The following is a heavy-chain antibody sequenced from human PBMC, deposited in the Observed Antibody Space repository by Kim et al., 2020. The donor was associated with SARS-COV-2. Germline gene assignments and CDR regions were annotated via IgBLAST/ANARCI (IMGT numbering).Heavy chain of an antibody. V-gene: IGHV4-34*01. CDR3: ARGAYISSWYGAHNWFDP. CDR1: GGSFSGYY. J-gene: IGHJ5*02. D-gene: IGHD6-13*01. CDR2: INHSGST. Sequence: SETLSLTCAVYGGSFSGYYWSWIRQPPEKGLEWIGEINHSGSTNYNPSLKSRVTISVDTSKNQFSLKLSSVTAADTAVYYCARGAYISSWYGAHNWFDPWGQGTLVTVSS.